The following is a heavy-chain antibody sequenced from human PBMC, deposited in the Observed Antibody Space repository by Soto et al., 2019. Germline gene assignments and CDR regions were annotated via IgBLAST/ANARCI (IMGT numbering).Heavy chain of an antibody. CDR2: ISGSGVPT. D-gene: IGHD6-13*01. CDR1: GFTLNNYA. Sequence: PGGSLRLSCVASGFTLNNYAMTWVRQAPGKGLEWVSYISGSGVPTYHADSVKGRYTISRDNSKNTLILQTNSLRAEDTAVYYCARHPERIAQIGWFDPWGQGTLVTVSS. CDR3: ARHPERIAQIGWFDP. J-gene: IGHJ5*02. V-gene: IGHV3-23*01.